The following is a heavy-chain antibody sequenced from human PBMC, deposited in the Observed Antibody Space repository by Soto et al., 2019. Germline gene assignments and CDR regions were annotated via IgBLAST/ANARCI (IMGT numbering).Heavy chain of an antibody. CDR1: GYTFTGYY. D-gene: IGHD1-7*01. Sequence: ASVKVSCQASGYTFTGYYMHWVRQAPGQGLEWMGWINPNSGGTNYAQKFQGWVTMTRDTSISTAYMELSRLRSDDTAVYYCARAGTYLSGMDVWGQGTTVTVSS. CDR3: ARAGTYLSGMDV. V-gene: IGHV1-2*04. J-gene: IGHJ6*02. CDR2: INPNSGGT.